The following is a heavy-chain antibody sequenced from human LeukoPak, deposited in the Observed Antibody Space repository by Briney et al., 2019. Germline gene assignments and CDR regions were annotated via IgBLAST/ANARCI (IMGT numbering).Heavy chain of an antibody. CDR2: INPNSGGT. V-gene: IGHV1-2*02. CDR3: ARGLSGSYYSGEYFQH. D-gene: IGHD1-26*01. CDR1: GYTFTGYY. J-gene: IGHJ1*01. Sequence: ASVKVSCKXSGYTFTGYYMHWVRQTPGQGLEWMGWINPNSGGTNYAQKFQGRVTMTRDTSISTAYMELSRLRSDDTAVYYCARGLSGSYYSGEYFQHWGQGTLVTVSS.